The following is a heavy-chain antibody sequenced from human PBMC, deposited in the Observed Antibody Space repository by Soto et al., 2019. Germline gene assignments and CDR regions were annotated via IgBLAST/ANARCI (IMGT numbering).Heavy chain of an antibody. J-gene: IGHJ4*02. Sequence: SVKVSCKASGGTFSSYAISWVRQAPGQGLEWMGGIIPIFGTANYAQKFQGRVTITADESTSTAYMELSSLRPEDTAVYYCARTGGIGVLRYFDYWGQGTLVTVSS. D-gene: IGHD2-15*01. CDR3: ARTGGIGVLRYFDY. CDR1: GGTFSSYA. V-gene: IGHV1-69*13. CDR2: IIPIFGTA.